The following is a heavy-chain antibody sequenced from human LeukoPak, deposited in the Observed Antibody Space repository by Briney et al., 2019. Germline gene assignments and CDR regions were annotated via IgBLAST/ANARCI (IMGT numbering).Heavy chain of an antibody. CDR2: ISYSGGP. Sequence: SETLSLTCTVSGDSISSYHWSWTRQPPGKGLEWIGYISYSGGPNYNPSHKSRVTISVDTSKNQFSLKLTSVTAADTAVYYCAREYYGSSGYYNDYWGQGALVTVSS. J-gene: IGHJ4*02. D-gene: IGHD3-22*01. CDR1: GDSISSYH. V-gene: IGHV4-59*01. CDR3: AREYYGSSGYYNDY.